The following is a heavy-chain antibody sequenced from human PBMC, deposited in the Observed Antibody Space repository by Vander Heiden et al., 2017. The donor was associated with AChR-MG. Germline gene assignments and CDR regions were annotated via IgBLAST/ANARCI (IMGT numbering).Heavy chain of an antibody. J-gene: IGHJ4*01. V-gene: IGHV3-15*01. CDR2: IKSKAHGGAA. Sequence: EVQLVESGGGLINPGGSLRLSCAASGFSFSDAWIAWIRQAPGRGLEYIGRIKSKAHGGAAVHAAPVKGRFTISRDDSKNTLYLQMDSLKTEDTALYYCTKDLAMWGHGTLVTVSA. CDR3: TKDLAM. CDR1: GFSFSDAW.